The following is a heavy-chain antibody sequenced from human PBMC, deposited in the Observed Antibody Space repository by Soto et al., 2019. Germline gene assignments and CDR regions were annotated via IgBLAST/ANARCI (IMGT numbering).Heavy chain of an antibody. CDR3: ARVKPYYDSSGYDY. V-gene: IGHV1-18*01. CDR2: ISAYNGNT. CDR1: GYTFTSYG. D-gene: IGHD3-22*01. Sequence: ASVKVSCKASGYTFTSYGISWVRQAPGQGLEWMGWISAYNGNTNYAQKLQGRVTMTTDTSTSTAYMELRSLRSDDTAVYYCARVKPYYDSSGYDYWGQGTLVTVSS. J-gene: IGHJ4*02.